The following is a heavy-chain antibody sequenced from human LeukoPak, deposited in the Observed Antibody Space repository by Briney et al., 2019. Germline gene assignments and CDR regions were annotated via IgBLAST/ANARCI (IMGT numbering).Heavy chain of an antibody. Sequence: SETLSLTCAVYGGSFSGYYWSWIRQPPGKGLEWIGEINHSGSTNYNPSLKSRVTISVDTSKNQFSLKLSSVTAADTAVYYCARDPYRDNWFDPWGQGTLVTASS. V-gene: IGHV4-34*01. J-gene: IGHJ5*02. CDR3: ARDPYRDNWFDP. CDR1: GGSFSGYY. D-gene: IGHD2-2*01. CDR2: INHSGST.